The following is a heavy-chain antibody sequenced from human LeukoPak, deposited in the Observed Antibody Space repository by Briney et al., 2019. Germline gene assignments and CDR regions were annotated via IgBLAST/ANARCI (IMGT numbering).Heavy chain of an antibody. V-gene: IGHV4-4*07. J-gene: IGHJ5*02. CDR3: ARLAGENL. D-gene: IGHD6-19*01. CDR1: GDSISSYY. CDR2: INTSGST. Sequence: SETLSLTCSVSGDSISSYYWTWIRQPAGKGLEWIGRINTSGSTNYNPSLKSRVTMSVDTSKNQFSLNLSSVTAADTAVYYCARLAGENLWGQGTLVTVSS.